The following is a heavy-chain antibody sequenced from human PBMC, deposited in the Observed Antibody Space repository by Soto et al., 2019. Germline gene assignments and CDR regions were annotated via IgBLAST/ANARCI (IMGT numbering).Heavy chain of an antibody. Sequence: QTLSLTSAISGYSVSGNSAAWNLIRQSPSRGLEWLGRTYYRSKWYNDYAVSVKSRITINPDTSKNQFSLQLNSVTPEDTAVYYCARAKWLAPYYYYYGMDVWGQGTTVTVS. CDR2: TYYRSKWYN. CDR1: GYSVSGNSAA. V-gene: IGHV6-1*01. J-gene: IGHJ6*02. D-gene: IGHD6-19*01. CDR3: ARAKWLAPYYYYYGMDV.